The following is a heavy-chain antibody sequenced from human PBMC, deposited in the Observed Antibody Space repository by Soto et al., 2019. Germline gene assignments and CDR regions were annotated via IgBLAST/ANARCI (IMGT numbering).Heavy chain of an antibody. Sequence: EVQLLESGGDLIQPGGSLRLSCAASGFTFNIYAMTWVRQAPGKGLEWVSAISRYGDFTYYADSVEGRFTISRDNSKNTLYLQRNSLRAEDTAVYYCAKDRYFDHDSRGYLFDNWGQGTLVTVSS. V-gene: IGHV3-23*01. CDR1: GFTFNIYA. J-gene: IGHJ4*02. D-gene: IGHD3-22*01. CDR3: AKDRYFDHDSRGYLFDN. CDR2: ISRYGDFT.